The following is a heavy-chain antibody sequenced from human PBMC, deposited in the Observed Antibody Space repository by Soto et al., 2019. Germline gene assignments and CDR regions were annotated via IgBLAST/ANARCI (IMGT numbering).Heavy chain of an antibody. CDR3: AHRGGLNAYFDY. CDR1: GFSLSTSGVG. Sequence: QITLKESGPPLVKPTQTLTLTCSFSGFSLSTSGVGVGWIRQPPGKALEWLTLIFWDDDKRYSPSLRSRLTIXKXXSKNQVVLTMTNMDPVDTATYYCAHRGGLNAYFDYWGQGTLVTVSS. CDR2: IFWDDDK. J-gene: IGHJ4*02. V-gene: IGHV2-5*02. D-gene: IGHD5-12*01.